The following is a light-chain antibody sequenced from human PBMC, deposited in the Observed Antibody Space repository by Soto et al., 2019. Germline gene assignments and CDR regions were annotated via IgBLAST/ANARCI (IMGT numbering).Light chain of an antibody. Sequence: GPGQTARVTCGGSNIGSKSAHWYQQKAGQAPVVVVYDDSDRPSGIPERFSGSKSGNTATLTISRVEAGDEADYYCQVWDTSSVHPVVFGGGTKLTVL. V-gene: IGLV3-21*02. J-gene: IGLJ2*01. CDR2: DDS. CDR3: QVWDTSSVHPVV. CDR1: NIGSKS.